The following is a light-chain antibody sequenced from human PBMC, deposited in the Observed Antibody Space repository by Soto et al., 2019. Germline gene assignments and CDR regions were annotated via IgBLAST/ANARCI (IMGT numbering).Light chain of an antibody. J-gene: IGKJ1*01. Sequence: EIVLTQSPATLSLSPGERATLSCRASQSVSSYLAWYQQKPGQAPRLLIYDASNRATDIPARFSGSGSGTDFTLTSSSLEPEDFAVYYCQQRSNWPGTFGQGTTVEIK. CDR1: QSVSSY. CDR2: DAS. CDR3: QQRSNWPGT. V-gene: IGKV3-11*01.